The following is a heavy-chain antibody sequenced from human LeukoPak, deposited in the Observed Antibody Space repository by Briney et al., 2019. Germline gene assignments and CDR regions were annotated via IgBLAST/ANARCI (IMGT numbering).Heavy chain of an antibody. CDR3: ARVIGWDEPFDL. CDR2: INTDGSST. V-gene: IGHV3-74*01. J-gene: IGHJ3*01. CDR1: GFTLSNHW. Sequence: GGSLRLSCSASGFTLSNHWIHWVRQAPGKGLVWVSRINTDGSSTNYADSVKGRFTVSRDNAKSTLYLQMNSLRVEGTAVYYCARVIGWDEPFDLWGQGTMVTVSS. D-gene: IGHD1-26*01.